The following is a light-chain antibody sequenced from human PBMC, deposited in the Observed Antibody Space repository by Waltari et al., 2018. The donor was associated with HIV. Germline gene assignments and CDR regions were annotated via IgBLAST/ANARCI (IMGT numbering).Light chain of an antibody. J-gene: IGLJ2*01. CDR2: NNN. CDR3: AAWDDSLNGVV. V-gene: IGLV1-44*01. Sequence: QSVLTQPPSASGTPGQGVTISCSGSSSNLGSHTVNWYQQLPGTAPKLLIYNNNQRPSGVPDRFSGSESGTSVSLAISGLQSEDEANYYCAAWDDSLNGVVFGGGTKLTVL. CDR1: SSNLGSHT.